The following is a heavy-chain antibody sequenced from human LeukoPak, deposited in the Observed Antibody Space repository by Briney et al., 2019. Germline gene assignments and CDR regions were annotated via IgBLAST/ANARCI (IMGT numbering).Heavy chain of an antibody. V-gene: IGHV3-23*01. D-gene: IGHD3-10*01. CDR1: GFTFSSYA. CDR3: AKDRGVHYYGSERGLYNWFDP. J-gene: IGHJ5*02. Sequence: GGSLRLSCAASGFTFSSYAMSWVRQAPGKGLEWVSAISGSGGSTYYAGSVKGRITISRDNSKNTLYLQMNSLRAEDTAVYYCAKDRGVHYYGSERGLYNWFDPWGQGTLVTVSS. CDR2: ISGSGGST.